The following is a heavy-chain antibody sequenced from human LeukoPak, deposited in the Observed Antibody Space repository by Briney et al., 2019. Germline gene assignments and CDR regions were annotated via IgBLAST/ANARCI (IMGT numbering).Heavy chain of an antibody. Sequence: GGSLRLSCAASGFTFDDYGMHWVRQAPGKGLEWVSGISWNSGNIGYAASMKGRFTISRDNAKKSLYLQMNNLRPEDTALYYCARNITSTFYCYYGLDVWGQGTTVTVSS. J-gene: IGHJ6*02. D-gene: IGHD2/OR15-2a*01. CDR1: GFTFDDYG. CDR2: ISWNSGNI. V-gene: IGHV3-9*01. CDR3: ARNITSTFYCYYGLDV.